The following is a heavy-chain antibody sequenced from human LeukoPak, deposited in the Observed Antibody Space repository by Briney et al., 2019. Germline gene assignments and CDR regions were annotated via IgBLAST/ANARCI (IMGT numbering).Heavy chain of an antibody. CDR1: GYTFTGYY. CDR3: ARDLPGIGSYQACYFDY. Sequence: GASVKVSCKASGYTFTGYYMHWVRQAPGQGLEWMGWINPNSGGTNYAQKFQGRVTMTRDTSISTAYMELSRLRSDDTAAYYCARDLPGIGSYQACYFDYWGQGTLVTVSS. CDR2: INPNSGGT. V-gene: IGHV1-2*02. J-gene: IGHJ4*02. D-gene: IGHD1-26*01.